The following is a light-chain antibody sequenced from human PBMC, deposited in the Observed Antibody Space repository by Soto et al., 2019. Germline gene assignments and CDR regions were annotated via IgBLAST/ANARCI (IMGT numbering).Light chain of an antibody. CDR3: QQYSTYPWT. Sequence: IQMTQSPSTLSASLGDRVKITCRASQSISSWLAWYQQKPGKAPKVLIFDASSLESGVPSRFSGSGSATEFTLTISSLQPDDFATYYCQQYSTYPWTFGQGTKVDI. CDR2: DAS. V-gene: IGKV1-5*01. CDR1: QSISSW. J-gene: IGKJ1*01.